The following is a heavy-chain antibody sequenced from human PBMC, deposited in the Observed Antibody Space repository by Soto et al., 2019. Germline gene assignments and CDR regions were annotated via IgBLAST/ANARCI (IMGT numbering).Heavy chain of an antibody. V-gene: IGHV1-69*06. CDR3: ARGITIFGVAQTLYYYGMDV. Sequence: QVQLVQSGAEVKKPGSSVKVSCKASGGTFSSYAISWVRQAPGQGLEWLGGIIPIFGTANYAQKLQGRDTITADKSTSTAYTELSSLGSEDTAVYYCARGITIFGVAQTLYYYGMDVWGQGTTVTVCS. J-gene: IGHJ6*02. D-gene: IGHD3-3*01. CDR1: GGTFSSYA. CDR2: IIPIFGTA.